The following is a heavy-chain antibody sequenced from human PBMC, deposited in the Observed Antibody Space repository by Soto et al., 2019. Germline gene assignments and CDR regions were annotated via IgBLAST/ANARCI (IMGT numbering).Heavy chain of an antibody. J-gene: IGHJ6*02. CDR2: TYQSGSA. CDR3: ARDYYGMDV. Sequence: PSETLSLNCPVSGCSISSGGYSWTWIRQSPGKGLEWIGYTYQSGSAYYNPPLKSRVTISVDRSKNQFSLNLTSVTAADTAVYYCARDYYGMDVWGQGTTVPVSS. CDR1: GCSISSGGYS. V-gene: IGHV4-30-2*06.